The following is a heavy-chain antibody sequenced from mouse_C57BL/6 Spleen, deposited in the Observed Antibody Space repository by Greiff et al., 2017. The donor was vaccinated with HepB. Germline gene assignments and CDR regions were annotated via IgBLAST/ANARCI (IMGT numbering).Heavy chain of an antibody. CDR2: ISSGSSTI. CDR3: ARGGAQAPFAY. V-gene: IGHV5-17*01. CDR1: GFTFSDYG. D-gene: IGHD3-2*02. Sequence: EVQRVESGGGLVKPGGSLKLSCAASGFTFSDYGMHWVRQAPEKGLEWVAYISSGSSTIYYADTVKGRFTISRDNAKNTLFLQMTSLRSEDTAMYYCARGGAQAPFAYWGQGTLVTVSA. J-gene: IGHJ3*01.